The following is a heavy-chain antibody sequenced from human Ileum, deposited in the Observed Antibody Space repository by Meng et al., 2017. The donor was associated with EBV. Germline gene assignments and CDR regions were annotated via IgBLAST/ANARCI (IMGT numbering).Heavy chain of an antibody. Sequence: HVKCKQQGPGLWTHSKTLSLTCDMSGDSVSSNSASWNWIRQSPSRGLEWMGRTYYRYRWYNDYAVSVKGRITINSDTSKNRFSLKLNSVTPEDTAVYYCASGHFYDGCFYYPFDYWGQGTLVTVSS. CDR1: GDSVSSNSAS. CDR2: TYYRYRWYN. CDR3: ASGHFYDGCFYYPFDY. V-gene: IGHV6-1*01. D-gene: IGHD3-22*01. J-gene: IGHJ4*02.